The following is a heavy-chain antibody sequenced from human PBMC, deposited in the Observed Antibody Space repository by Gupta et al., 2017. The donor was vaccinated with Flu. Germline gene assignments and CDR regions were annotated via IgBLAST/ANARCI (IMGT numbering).Heavy chain of an antibody. Sequence: EVQLVESGGGLVQPGGSLRLSCVASGLTFSSYEMNWVRQAPGKGLEWVSYISSDGRTISYADSEKGRFTVSRDNGKNSLYLQMNSLSGEATAIYYCARDEAGSGHFFTYFGMDVWGQGTTVTVSS. V-gene: IGHV3-48*03. CDR2: ISSDGRTI. CDR3: ARDEAGSGHFFTYFGMDV. D-gene: IGHD6-25*01. CDR1: GLTFSSYE. J-gene: IGHJ6*02.